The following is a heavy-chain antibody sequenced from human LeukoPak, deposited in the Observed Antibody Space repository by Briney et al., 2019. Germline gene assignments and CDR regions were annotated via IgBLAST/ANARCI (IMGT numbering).Heavy chain of an antibody. CDR1: GYSISSGYY. CDR2: IYHSGST. Sequence: SETLSLTCTVSGYSISSGYYWGWIRQPPGKGLEWIGSIYHSGSTYYNPSLKSRVAISVDTSKNQFSLKLSSVTAADTAVYYCARDGPDIVVVPAAILPLDYWGQGTLVTVSS. CDR3: ARDGPDIVVVPAAILPLDY. J-gene: IGHJ4*02. D-gene: IGHD2-2*02. V-gene: IGHV4-38-2*02.